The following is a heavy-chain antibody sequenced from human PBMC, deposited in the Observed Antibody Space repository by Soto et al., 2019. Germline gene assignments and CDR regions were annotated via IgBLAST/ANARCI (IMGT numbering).Heavy chain of an antibody. J-gene: IGHJ3*02. CDR3: TKEKSVMYSGYDAFDI. CDR2: ISSSGTI. Sequence: GGSLRLSCAASGFTFSSYEMDWVRQSPGKGLEWVAYISSSGTILYGDSVKGRFTISRDNADNSLYLQMNSLTAEDTAVYYCTKEKSVMYSGYDAFDIWGRGTMVTVSS. D-gene: IGHD5-12*01. CDR1: GFTFSSYE. V-gene: IGHV3-48*03.